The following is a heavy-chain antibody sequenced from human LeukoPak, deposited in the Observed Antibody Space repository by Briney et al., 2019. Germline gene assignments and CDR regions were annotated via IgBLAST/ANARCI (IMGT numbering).Heavy chain of an antibody. CDR2: ISSSGSTI. D-gene: IGHD1-26*01. Sequence: GGSLRLSCAASGFIVTNNYMSWIRQAPGKGLEWVSYISSSGSTIYYADSVKGRFTISRDNAKNSLYLQMNSLRAEDTAVYYCARDRFELMGAPPDYYYGMDVWGQGTTVTVSS. J-gene: IGHJ6*02. V-gene: IGHV3-11*01. CDR1: GFIVTNNY. CDR3: ARDRFELMGAPPDYYYGMDV.